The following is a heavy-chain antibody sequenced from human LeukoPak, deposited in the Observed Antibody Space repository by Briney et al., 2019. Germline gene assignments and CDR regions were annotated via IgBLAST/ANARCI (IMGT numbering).Heavy chain of an antibody. D-gene: IGHD6-19*01. V-gene: IGHV5-51*07. CDR3: ARHYIAVAGSVTYYFDY. CDR1: GYTFSLYW. J-gene: IGHJ4*02. CDR2: IYPADSDT. Sequence: GESLKISCKTSGYTFSLYWIGWVHQMPGKGLEWLGIIYPADSDTRYSPSFQGQVTISADKSISTAYLQWSSLKASDTAMYYCARHYIAVAGSVTYYFDYWGQGTLVTVSS.